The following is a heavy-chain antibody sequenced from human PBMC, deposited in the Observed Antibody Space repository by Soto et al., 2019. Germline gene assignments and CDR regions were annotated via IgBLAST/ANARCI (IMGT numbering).Heavy chain of an antibody. CDR3: ATDSQWGSSRITMIVAINPKGSFDI. J-gene: IGHJ3*02. V-gene: IGHV3-9*01. D-gene: IGHD3-22*01. Sequence: EVQLVESGGGLVQPGRSLRLSCATSGFTFDDYAMHWVRQAPGEGLEWVSGIGWNRGSIGYADAVKGRFPISRDNAKNCLYLQMNRRKPEDRALYYCATDSQWGSSRITMIVAINPKGSFDIWGRGTMVIVSS. CDR2: IGWNRGSI. CDR1: GFTFDDYA.